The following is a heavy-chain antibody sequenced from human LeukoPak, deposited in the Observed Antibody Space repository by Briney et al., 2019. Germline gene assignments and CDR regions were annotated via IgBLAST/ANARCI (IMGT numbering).Heavy chain of an antibody. D-gene: IGHD5-24*01. CDR3: ARGVRWLQLSYFDY. Sequence: SRTLSLTCPVSGGSISSGVYYWSWIRQHPGKGLEWIGYIYYSGSTYYNPSLKSRVTISVDTSKNQFSLKLSSVTAADTAVYYCARGVRWLQLSYFDYWGQGTLVTVSS. J-gene: IGHJ4*02. V-gene: IGHV4-31*03. CDR1: GGSISSGVYY. CDR2: IYYSGST.